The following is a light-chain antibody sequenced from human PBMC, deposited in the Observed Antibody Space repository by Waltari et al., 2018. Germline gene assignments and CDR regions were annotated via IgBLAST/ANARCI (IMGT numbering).Light chain of an antibody. Sequence: QSALTQPRSVSGSPGQSVTISCTGTSSDVGGYNYVSWYQQHPGKAPKLMIYDVSKRPSGVPERFSGSKSGKPASLTISGLQAEDEADYCCCSYAGSYTAWVFGGGTKLTVL. CDR2: DVS. CDR1: SSDVGGYNY. V-gene: IGLV2-11*01. CDR3: CSYAGSYTAWV. J-gene: IGLJ3*02.